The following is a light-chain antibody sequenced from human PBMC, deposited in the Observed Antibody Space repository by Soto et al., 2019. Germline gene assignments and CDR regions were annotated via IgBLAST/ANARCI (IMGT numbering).Light chain of an antibody. V-gene: IGKV1-39*01. J-gene: IGKJ3*01. CDR1: QSISSY. Sequence: DIQMTQSPSSLSASVGDRVTITCRASQSISSYLNWYQQKPGKAPKILIYAASSLQSGVPSRFSDRVSGTDSSLTISILQPEDFATYDCQNSYSTPFTSRPVTKVDIK. CDR3: QNSYSTPFT. CDR2: AAS.